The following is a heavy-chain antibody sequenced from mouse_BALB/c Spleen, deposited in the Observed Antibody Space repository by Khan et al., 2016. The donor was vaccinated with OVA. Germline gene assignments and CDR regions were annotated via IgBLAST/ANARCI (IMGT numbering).Heavy chain of an antibody. CDR1: GFSFTSYG. D-gene: IGHD1-3*01. V-gene: IGHV2-9*02. CDR2: IWAGGST. Sequence: QVQLKESGPGLVAPSQSLSITCTVSGFSFTSYGVHWVRQPPGKGLEWLGVIWAGGSTNNNSALMSRLSISNDNSKSHVFLQMNSLQTDDTAMYDCARYEDIWGQGTTLTVSS. J-gene: IGHJ2*01. CDR3: ARYEDI.